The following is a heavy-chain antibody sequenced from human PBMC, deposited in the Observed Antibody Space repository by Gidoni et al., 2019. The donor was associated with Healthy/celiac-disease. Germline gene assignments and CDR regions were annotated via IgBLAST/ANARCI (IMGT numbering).Heavy chain of an antibody. CDR1: SSYA. CDR2: IIPILGIA. J-gene: IGHJ4*02. V-gene: IGHV1-69*04. D-gene: IGHD2-2*01. Sequence: SSYAISWVRQAPGQGLEWMGRIIPILGIANYAQKCQGRVTITADKSTSTAYMELSSLRSEDTAVYYCASGCSSTRCYAASGVWDYWGQGTLVTVSS. CDR3: ASGCSSTRCYAASGVWDY.